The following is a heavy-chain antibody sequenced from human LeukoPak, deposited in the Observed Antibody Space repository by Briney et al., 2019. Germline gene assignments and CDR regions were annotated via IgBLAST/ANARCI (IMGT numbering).Heavy chain of an antibody. CDR2: IYPDDSDT. J-gene: IGHJ4*02. Sequence: GESLKISCKGSGYSFTSYWIGWVRQMPGKGLEWMGIIYPDDSDTRYSPSFQGQVTISADKSISTAYLQWSSLKASDTAMYYCARRGWNDYGDKYFDYWGQGTLVTVSS. CDR3: ARRGWNDYGDKYFDY. CDR1: GYSFTSYW. V-gene: IGHV5-51*01. D-gene: IGHD4-17*01.